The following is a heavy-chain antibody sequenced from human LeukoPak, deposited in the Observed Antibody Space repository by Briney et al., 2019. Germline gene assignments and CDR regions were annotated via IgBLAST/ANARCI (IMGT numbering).Heavy chain of an antibody. J-gene: IGHJ4*02. Sequence: GGSLRLSCAASGFTFITYWMSWVRQAPGKGLEWVANIKQDGSEKHYVDSVKGRFTISIDNTNNSLFLQMDSLRAEDTASYYCSREDYFGSGSPAYWGQGTLVTVSS. V-gene: IGHV3-7*01. D-gene: IGHD3-10*01. CDR1: GFTFITYW. CDR2: IKQDGSEK. CDR3: SREDYFGSGSPAY.